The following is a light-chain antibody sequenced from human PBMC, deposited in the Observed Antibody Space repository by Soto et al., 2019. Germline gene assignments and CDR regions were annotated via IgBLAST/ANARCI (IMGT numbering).Light chain of an antibody. CDR1: QSVSSTY. V-gene: IGKV3-20*01. Sequence: EIVLTQSPGTLSLSPGERATLSCRASQSVSSTYLAWYQHQPGQGPRPLIYGASTRATGIPDRFSGSGYGTDFTLTISRREPEDFAVYYCQQYDSSPPMYTFARGTKLEIK. CDR3: QQYDSSPPMYT. J-gene: IGKJ2*01. CDR2: GAS.